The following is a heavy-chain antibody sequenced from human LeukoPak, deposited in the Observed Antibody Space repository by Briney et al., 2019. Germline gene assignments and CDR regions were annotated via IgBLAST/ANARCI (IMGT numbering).Heavy chain of an antibody. Sequence: PSETLSLTCTVSGYSISSGYYWGWIRQPPGKGLEWIGSIYHSGSTYYNPSLKSRVTISVDTSKNQFSLKLSSVTAADTAVYYCASYCSGGSCPQDYWGQGTLVTVSS. CDR3: ASYCSGGSCPQDY. CDR2: IYHSGST. V-gene: IGHV4-38-2*02. CDR1: GYSISSGYY. J-gene: IGHJ4*02. D-gene: IGHD2-15*01.